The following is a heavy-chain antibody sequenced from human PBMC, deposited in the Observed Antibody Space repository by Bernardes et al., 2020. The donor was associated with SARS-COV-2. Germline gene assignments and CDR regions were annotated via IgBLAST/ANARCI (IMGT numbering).Heavy chain of an antibody. CDR2: ISDSGDIT. CDR3: AKGWLRAENKYYFDH. Sequence: GGSLRLSCAASGFTFSSYFMSWVRQAPGKGLERISAISDSGDITYYEDSVKGRFSISRDNSKNTLSLQMNSLRAEDTAVYYCAKGWLRAENKYYFDHWGQGILVTVSS. J-gene: IGHJ4*02. D-gene: IGHD6-19*01. V-gene: IGHV3-23*01. CDR1: GFTFSSYF.